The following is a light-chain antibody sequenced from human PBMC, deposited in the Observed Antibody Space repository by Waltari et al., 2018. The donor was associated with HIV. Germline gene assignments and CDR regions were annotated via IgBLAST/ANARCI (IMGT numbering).Light chain of an antibody. Sequence: QSALTQPPSASGSLGQSVTISCTGSSSDIGAYDSVSWFQQHPNNAPKLLLYEVSKRPPGVPDRFSGSRSGETAFLSVSGLQPDDTAAYFCSSYGDNIRVLFGGGTNLTVL. CDR3: SSYGDNIRVL. CDR2: EVS. J-gene: IGLJ2*01. V-gene: IGLV2-8*01. CDR1: SSDIGAYDS.